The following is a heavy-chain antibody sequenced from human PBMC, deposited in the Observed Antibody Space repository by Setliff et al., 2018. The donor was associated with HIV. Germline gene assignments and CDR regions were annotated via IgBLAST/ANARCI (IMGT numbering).Heavy chain of an antibody. Sequence: ESLKISCKAVDYTFTTYWIGWVRQMPGEGLEWMGIIYPDDSNIRYTPSFQSQVTISADKSITTAYLEIHNLKASDTATYYCARRDGRSMDAFQIWGPGTMVTVSS. CDR1: DYTFTTYW. J-gene: IGHJ3*01. CDR3: ARRDGRSMDAFQI. CDR2: IYPDDSNI. V-gene: IGHV5-51*01. D-gene: IGHD6-13*01.